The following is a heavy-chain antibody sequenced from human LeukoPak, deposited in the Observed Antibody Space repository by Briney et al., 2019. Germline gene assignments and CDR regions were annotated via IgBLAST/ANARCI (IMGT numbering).Heavy chain of an antibody. Sequence: SETLSLTCTVSGGSISSYYWNWIRQPPGKGLEWIGYIYHSGSTNYNPSLQSRVAISVDTSKNQFSLNLNSVTAADTAVYYCARGGAARLHFQNWGQGTPVTVSS. J-gene: IGHJ1*01. CDR1: GGSISSYY. CDR2: IYHSGST. CDR3: ARGGAARLHFQN. D-gene: IGHD6-6*01. V-gene: IGHV4-59*01.